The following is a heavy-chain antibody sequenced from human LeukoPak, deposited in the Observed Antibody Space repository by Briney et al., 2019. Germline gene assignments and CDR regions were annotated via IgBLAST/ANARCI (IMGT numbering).Heavy chain of an antibody. D-gene: IGHD3-22*01. V-gene: IGHV3-30*18. J-gene: IGHJ4*02. Sequence: GRSLRLSCAASGFTFSSYGMHWVRQAPGMGLEWVAVISYEGSNKYYADSVKGRFTVSRDNSKKTLNLQMNSLRVEDTAVYYCAKDGKEYYSDSSGFSDYWGQGTLVTVSS. CDR2: ISYEGSNK. CDR3: AKDGKEYYSDSSGFSDY. CDR1: GFTFSSYG.